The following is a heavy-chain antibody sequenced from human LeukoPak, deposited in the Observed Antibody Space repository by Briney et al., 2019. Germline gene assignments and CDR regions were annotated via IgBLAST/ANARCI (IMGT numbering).Heavy chain of an antibody. D-gene: IGHD5-18*01. CDR3: ASTDRGYSYGWDYYFDY. CDR2: IIPIFGTA. V-gene: IGHV1-69*13. J-gene: IGHJ4*02. CDR1: GGTFSSYA. Sequence: SVKVSCKASGGTFSSYAISWVRQAPGQGLEWMGGIIPIFGTANYAQKFQGRVTITADESTSTAYVELSSLRSEDTAMYYCASTDRGYSYGWDYYFDYWGQGTLVTVSS.